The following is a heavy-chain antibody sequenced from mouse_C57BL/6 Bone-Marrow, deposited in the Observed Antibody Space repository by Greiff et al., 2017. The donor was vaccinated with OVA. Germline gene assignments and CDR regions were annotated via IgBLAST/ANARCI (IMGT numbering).Heavy chain of an antibody. CDR3: ARISKAMDY. J-gene: IGHJ4*01. CDR1: GYAFTNYL. Sequence: QVQLQQSGAELVRPGTSVKVSCKASGYAFTNYLLEWVKQRPGQGLEWIGVINPGSGGTNYNEKFKGKATLTADKSSSTAYMQLSSLTSEDSAVYFCARISKAMDYWGQGTSVTVSS. CDR2: INPGSGGT. V-gene: IGHV1-54*01.